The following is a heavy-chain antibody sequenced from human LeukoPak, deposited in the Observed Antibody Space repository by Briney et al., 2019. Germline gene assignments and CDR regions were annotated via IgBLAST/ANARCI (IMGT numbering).Heavy chain of an antibody. V-gene: IGHV3-48*03. CDR1: GFTFSTYE. CDR2: ISSSGSTI. J-gene: IGHJ6*01. Sequence: GGSLRLSCAASGFTFSTYEMNWVRQAPGKGLEWVSYISSSGSTIYYADSVKGRFTISRDNAKNTLYLQMNSLRAEDTAVYYCARDDAFRGVAMDVWGQGTTVTVSS. D-gene: IGHD3-16*01. CDR3: ARDDAFRGVAMDV.